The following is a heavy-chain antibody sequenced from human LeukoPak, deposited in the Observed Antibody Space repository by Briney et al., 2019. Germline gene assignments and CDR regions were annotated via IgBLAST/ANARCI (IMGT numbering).Heavy chain of an antibody. CDR3: ARIYGSGSYVLYYYYMDV. J-gene: IGHJ6*03. D-gene: IGHD3-10*01. CDR1: GGSISSYY. Sequence: SETLSLTCTVSGGSISSYYWSWIRQPPGKGLEWIGYIYYSGSTNYNPSLKSRVTISVDTSKNQFSLKQSSVTAADTAVYYCARIYGSGSYVLYYYYMDVWGKGTTVTVSS. V-gene: IGHV4-59*01. CDR2: IYYSGST.